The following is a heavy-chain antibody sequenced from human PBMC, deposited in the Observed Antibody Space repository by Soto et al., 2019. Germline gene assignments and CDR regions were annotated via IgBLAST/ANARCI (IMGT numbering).Heavy chain of an antibody. V-gene: IGHV1-3*01. J-gene: IGHJ4*03. Sequence: GASVKVSCKASGYMFTKSAMHWVRQAPGQRLEWMGWISGDSGNTKYSPKLQDRVTLTRDTSASTAYMELSSLRSEDTALYYCARDGVAAGNINFDYWGQGTLVTVSS. D-gene: IGHD6-19*01. CDR3: ARDGVAAGNINFDY. CDR2: ISGDSGNT. CDR1: GYMFTKSA.